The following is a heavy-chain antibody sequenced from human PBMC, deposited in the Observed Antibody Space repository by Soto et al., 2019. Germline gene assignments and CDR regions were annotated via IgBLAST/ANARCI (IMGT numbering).Heavy chain of an antibody. CDR1: GFSLSNARMG. D-gene: IGHD3-22*01. Sequence: QVTLKESGPVLVKPTETLTLTCTVSGFSLSNARMGVSWIRKPPGKALEWLAHIFSNDEKSYSTSLKSRLTISKDTSKSQVVLTMTNMDPVDTATYYCARISSYRYYDRGTNWFDPWGQGTLVTVSS. J-gene: IGHJ5*02. V-gene: IGHV2-26*01. CDR2: IFSNDEK. CDR3: ARISSYRYYDRGTNWFDP.